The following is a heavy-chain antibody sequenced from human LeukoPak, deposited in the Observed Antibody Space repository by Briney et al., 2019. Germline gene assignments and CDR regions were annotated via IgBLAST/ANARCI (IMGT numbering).Heavy chain of an antibody. V-gene: IGHV3-30*03. D-gene: IGHD2-15*01. CDR3: ARDRLETGWDMMVAATNWFDP. Sequence: GGSLRLSCAASGFTVSSNYMSWVRQAPGKGLEWVAVISYDGSNKYYADSVKGRFTISRDNSKNTLYLQMNSLRAEDTAVYYCARDRLETGWDMMVAATNWFDPWGQGTLVTVSS. CDR1: GFTVSSNY. CDR2: ISYDGSNK. J-gene: IGHJ5*02.